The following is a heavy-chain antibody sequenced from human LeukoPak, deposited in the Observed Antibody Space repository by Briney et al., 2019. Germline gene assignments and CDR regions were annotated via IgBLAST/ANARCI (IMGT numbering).Heavy chain of an antibody. CDR3: ARGFPTPTYYYDSSGYTDDY. CDR2: LYYSGST. CDR1: GGSLSRSY. Sequence: SETLSLTCTVPGGSLSRSYWSWIRQPPGKGLEWIGYLYYSGSTNYNPSLTRRVTISVDTSKHKFSLILSSATSAHTAVHYIARGFPTPTYYYDSSGYTDDYWGQGTLVTVSS. V-gene: IGHV4-59*01. D-gene: IGHD3-22*01. J-gene: IGHJ4*02.